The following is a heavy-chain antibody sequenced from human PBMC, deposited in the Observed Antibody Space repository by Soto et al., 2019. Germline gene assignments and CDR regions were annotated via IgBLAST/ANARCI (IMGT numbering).Heavy chain of an antibody. CDR3: VRRGAVAGLHY. Sequence: EVQLVESGGGLVQPGGSLRVSCAASGFTFSSYWMHWVRQAPGKGLVWVSRINSDGSSTSYADSVKGRFTISRDNAKNTLYLQMNSLRAEDTAIYYCVRRGAVAGLHYWGQGTLVTVSS. D-gene: IGHD6-19*01. CDR1: GFTFSSYW. J-gene: IGHJ4*02. V-gene: IGHV3-74*01. CDR2: INSDGSST.